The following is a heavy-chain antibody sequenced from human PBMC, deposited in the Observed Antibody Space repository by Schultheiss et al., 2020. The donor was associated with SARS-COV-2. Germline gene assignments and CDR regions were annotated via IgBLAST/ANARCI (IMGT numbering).Heavy chain of an antibody. Sequence: GGSLRLSCAASGFTFSSYAMHWVRQAPGKGLEWVAVIWYDGSNKYYADSVKGRFTISRDNSKNTLYLQMNSLRAEDTAVYYCAKDGTMFATVTPFDYWGQGTLVTVSS. CDR2: IWYDGSNK. CDR1: GFTFSSYA. J-gene: IGHJ4*02. CDR3: AKDGTMFATVTPFDY. V-gene: IGHV3-30*02. D-gene: IGHD4-17*01.